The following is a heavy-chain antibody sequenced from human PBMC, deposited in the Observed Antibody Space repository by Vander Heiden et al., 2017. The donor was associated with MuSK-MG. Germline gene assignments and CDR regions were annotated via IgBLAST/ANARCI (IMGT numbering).Heavy chain of an antibody. Sequence: EVQLVESGGGLVQPGGSLRLSCEASGFTFSSYWMSWVRQAPGKGLEWVANIKQEGRDKYYVDSVKGRFTISRDNAKNSLYLQMNSLRAEDTAVYYCARDTSGDYWGQGTLVTVSS. CDR2: IKQEGRDK. J-gene: IGHJ4*02. CDR3: ARDTSGDY. V-gene: IGHV3-7*01. CDR1: GFTFSSYW.